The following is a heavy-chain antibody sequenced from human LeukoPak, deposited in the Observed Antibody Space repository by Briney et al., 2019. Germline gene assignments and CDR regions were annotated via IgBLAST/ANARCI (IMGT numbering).Heavy chain of an antibody. D-gene: IGHD3-10*01. CDR3: ARRRALWSFYYYYSMDV. V-gene: IGHV4-59*12. CDR1: GGSISSYY. Sequence: SETLSLTCTVSGGSISSYYWSWIRQPPGKGLEWIGYIYYSGSTNYNPSLKSRVTISVDTSKNQFSLKLSSGPAADTAVYYCARRRALWSFYYYYSMDVWGKGTTVTISS. CDR2: IYYSGST. J-gene: IGHJ6*03.